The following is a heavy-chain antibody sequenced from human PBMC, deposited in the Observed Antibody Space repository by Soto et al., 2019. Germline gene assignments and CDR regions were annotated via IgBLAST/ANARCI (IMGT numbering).Heavy chain of an antibody. J-gene: IGHJ4*02. CDR3: AKDMDPGVVTAII. V-gene: IGHV3-30*18. CDR2: ISYDGSNK. CDR1: GFTFSSYG. Sequence: GGSLRLSCAASGFTFSSYGMHWVRQAPGKGLEWVAVISYDGSNKYYADSVKGRFTISRDNSKNTLYLQMNSLRAEDTAVYYCAKDMDPGVVTAIIWGQGTLVTVSS. D-gene: IGHD2-21*02.